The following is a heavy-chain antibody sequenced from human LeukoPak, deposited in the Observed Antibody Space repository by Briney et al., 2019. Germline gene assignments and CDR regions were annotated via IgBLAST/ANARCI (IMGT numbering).Heavy chain of an antibody. CDR3: ARGPRAAADDY. J-gene: IGHJ4*02. CDR2: INAYSGKT. CDR1: GYTFINFA. D-gene: IGHD6-13*01. Sequence: ASVKVSCKASGYTFINFAINWGRQAPGQRHEWMGWINAYSGKTKYSQKFQDRLTITSDTSASTAYLELSSLTSEDTALYYCARGPRAAADDYWGQGSLVTVSS. V-gene: IGHV1-3*01.